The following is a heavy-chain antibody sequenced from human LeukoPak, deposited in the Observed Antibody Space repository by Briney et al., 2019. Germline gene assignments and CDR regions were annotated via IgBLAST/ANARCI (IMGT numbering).Heavy chain of an antibody. V-gene: IGHV3-74*01. D-gene: IGHD5-24*01. CDR1: GFTFSSYW. CDR2: INTDGSST. Sequence: GGSLRLSCAASGFTFSSYWMHWVRQAPGKGLVWVSRINTDGSSTTYADSVKGRFTISRDNSKGTVYLQMNSLRPEDTAVYYCAKDDAWLQYGDWGRGTLVTVSS. J-gene: IGHJ4*02. CDR3: AKDDAWLQYGD.